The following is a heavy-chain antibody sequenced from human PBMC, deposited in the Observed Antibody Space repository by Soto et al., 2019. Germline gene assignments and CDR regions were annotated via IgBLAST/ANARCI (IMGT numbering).Heavy chain of an antibody. Sequence: SVKVSCKASGGTFSSYAISWVRQAPGQGLEWMGGIIPIFGTANYAQKFQGRVTITADESTSTAYMELSSLRSEDTAVYYCANVQQLGTSDAFDIWGQGTMVTV. CDR1: GGTFSSYA. CDR3: ANVQQLGTSDAFDI. J-gene: IGHJ3*02. CDR2: IIPIFGTA. V-gene: IGHV1-69*13. D-gene: IGHD6-6*01.